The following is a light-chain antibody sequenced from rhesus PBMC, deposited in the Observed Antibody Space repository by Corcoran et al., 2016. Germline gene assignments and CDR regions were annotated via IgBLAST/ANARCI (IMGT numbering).Light chain of an antibody. J-gene: IGLJ1*01. Sequence: QAALTQPPSVSGSPGQSVTISCTGTSSDIGGYNYVSWYQQHPGKAPKLLIYDVSKRPSGVSDRFSGSKSDNTASLTISGLQAEDEADYYCYSYAGSNTYIFGAGTRLTVL. CDR3: YSYAGSNTYI. CDR1: SSDIGGYNY. V-gene: IGLV2-23*01. CDR2: DVS.